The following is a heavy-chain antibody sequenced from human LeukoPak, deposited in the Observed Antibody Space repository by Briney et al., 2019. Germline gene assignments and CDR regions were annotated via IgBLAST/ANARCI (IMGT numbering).Heavy chain of an antibody. Sequence: PGGSLRLSCAASGFTFSSYAMSWLRQASGKGLKWVSAISGSGGSTYYAVSVKGRFTISRDNSKNTLYLQINSLRAEDTAVYYCAKDRMVGTGEYYFDYWGQGTLVTVSS. J-gene: IGHJ4*02. CDR3: AKDRMVGTGEYYFDY. V-gene: IGHV3-23*01. CDR1: GFTFSSYA. D-gene: IGHD1-26*01. CDR2: ISGSGGST.